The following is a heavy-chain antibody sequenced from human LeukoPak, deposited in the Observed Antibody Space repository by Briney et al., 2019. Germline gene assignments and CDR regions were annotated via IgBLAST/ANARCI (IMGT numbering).Heavy chain of an antibody. J-gene: IGHJ3*02. D-gene: IGHD3-3*01. CDR1: GYTFTSYA. Sequence: ASVKVSCKASGYTFTSYAMNWVRQPPGQGLEWMGWINTNTGNPTYAQGFTGRFVFSLDTSVSTAYLQISSLKAEDTAVYYCARVGNVLRFLEWFRDAFDIWGQGTMVTVSS. V-gene: IGHV7-4-1*02. CDR2: INTNTGNP. CDR3: ARVGNVLRFLEWFRDAFDI.